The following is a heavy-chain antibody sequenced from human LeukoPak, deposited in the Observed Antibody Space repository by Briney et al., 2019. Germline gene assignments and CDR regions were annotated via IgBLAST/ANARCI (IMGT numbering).Heavy chain of an antibody. D-gene: IGHD4-11*01. CDR3: ARVSAVKYAFDI. CDR1: GFTFSSYW. J-gene: IGHJ3*02. CDR2: INFDGSTT. Sequence: GGSLRLSCAASGFTFSSYWMHWVRQAPGKGLVWVSRINFDGSTTSYADSVKGRFTISRDNAKDTLYLQMSSLRAEDTAVYYCARVSAVKYAFDIWGQGTMVTVSS. V-gene: IGHV3-74*01.